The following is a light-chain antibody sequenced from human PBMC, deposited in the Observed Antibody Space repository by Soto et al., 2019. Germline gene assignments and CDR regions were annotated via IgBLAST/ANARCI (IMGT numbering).Light chain of an antibody. CDR2: GAS. J-gene: IGKJ5*01. V-gene: IGKV3-20*01. CDR3: QQYGSSPIT. Sequence: VLAQSPGILNLSPGERATLSCRASQSVSSSYLAWYQQKPGQAPRLLIYGASSRATGIPDRFSGSGSGTDFTLTISRLEPEDFAVYYCQQYGSSPITVGQGTRLEIK. CDR1: QSVSSSY.